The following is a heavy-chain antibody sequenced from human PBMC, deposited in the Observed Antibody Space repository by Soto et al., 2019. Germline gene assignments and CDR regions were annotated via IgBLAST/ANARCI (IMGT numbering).Heavy chain of an antibody. CDR1: GYTFTSYG. D-gene: IGHD1-26*01. CDR3: ARREDARIGLYYFYGMDV. CDR2: ISAYKGNT. Sequence: ASVQVSCKASGYTFTSYGISWERKAPGQGLERMGWISAYKGNTNYEQNHQGRVTMTTDTSTSTAYMELRSLRSDNTAVYYCARREDARIGLYYFYGMDVWAQGNTVTVS. J-gene: IGHJ6*02. V-gene: IGHV1-18*04.